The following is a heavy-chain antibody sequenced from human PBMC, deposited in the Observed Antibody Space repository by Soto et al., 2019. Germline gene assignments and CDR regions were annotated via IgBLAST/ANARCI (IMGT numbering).Heavy chain of an antibody. CDR3: TRGYQRITIFGVVAPDDAFDI. J-gene: IGHJ3*02. V-gene: IGHV3-49*03. Sequence: GGSLSLSCTASGFTFGDYAMSWFRQAPGKGLEWVGFIRSKAYGGTTEYAASVKGRFTISRDDSKSIAYLQMNSLKTEDTAVYYCTRGYQRITIFGVVAPDDAFDIWGQGTMVTVSS. CDR1: GFTFGDYA. CDR2: IRSKAYGGTT. D-gene: IGHD3-3*01.